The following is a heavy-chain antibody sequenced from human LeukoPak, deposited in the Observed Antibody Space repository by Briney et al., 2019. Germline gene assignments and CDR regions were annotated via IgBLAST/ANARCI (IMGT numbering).Heavy chain of an antibody. CDR3: ARVSPSGSRAFDY. CDR1: GYTFTGYN. D-gene: IGHD3-10*01. J-gene: IGHJ4*02. CDR2: INPNSGGT. V-gene: IGHV1-2*02. Sequence: GASVTVSCMASGYTFTGYNIHWVRQAPGQGLEWMAWINPNSGGTDYAQKFQGRVTMTRDTSNTTAYMELSSLRSDDTAVYYCARVSPSGSRAFDYWGQGTLVTVSS.